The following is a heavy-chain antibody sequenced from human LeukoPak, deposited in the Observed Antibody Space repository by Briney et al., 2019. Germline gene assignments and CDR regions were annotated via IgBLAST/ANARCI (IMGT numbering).Heavy chain of an antibody. D-gene: IGHD6-13*01. CDR3: ARRHPARGYSSSWYYYYYMDV. J-gene: IGHJ6*03. V-gene: IGHV4-34*01. CDR1: GGSFSGYY. CDR2: INHSGST. Sequence: PSETLSLTCAVYGGSFSGYYWSWLRQPPGKGLEWIGEINHSGSTNYNPSLKSRVTISVDTSKNQFSLKLSSVTAADTAVYYCARRHPARGYSSSWYYYYYMDVWGKGTTVTVSS.